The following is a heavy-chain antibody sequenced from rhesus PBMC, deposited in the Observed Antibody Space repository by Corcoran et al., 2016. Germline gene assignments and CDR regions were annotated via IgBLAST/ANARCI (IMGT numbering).Heavy chain of an antibody. CDR1: GGSISSSY. Sequence: QVQLQESGPGLVKPLETLSITCAVSGGSISSSYWSWIRQAPGEGLEWIGYIYGGGSSTNYNPSLKSRVILAVDTSKNQLSLKLTSVTAADTAVYYCARGKYNWNNGRVTWGRGVLVTVSS. V-gene: IGHV4S11*01. J-gene: IGHJ4*01. CDR3: ARGKYNWNNGRVT. D-gene: IGHD1-20*01. CDR2: IYGGGSST.